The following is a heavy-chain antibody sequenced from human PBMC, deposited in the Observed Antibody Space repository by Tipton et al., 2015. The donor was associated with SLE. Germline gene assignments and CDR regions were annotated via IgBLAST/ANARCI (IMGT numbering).Heavy chain of an antibody. J-gene: IGHJ4*02. V-gene: IGHV4-39*07. CDR2: IFYTGST. CDR3: ARLEYYYDTSAYYGID. CDR1: DGSIRSTNYY. Sequence: TLSLTCTASDGSIRSTNYYWGWIRQPPGKGLEWIGSIFYTGSTYYNPSLKSRVSFSIDTSKHQFSLKLNSVTAADTAVYYCARLEYYYDTSAYYGIDWGQGTLVTVSS. D-gene: IGHD3-22*01.